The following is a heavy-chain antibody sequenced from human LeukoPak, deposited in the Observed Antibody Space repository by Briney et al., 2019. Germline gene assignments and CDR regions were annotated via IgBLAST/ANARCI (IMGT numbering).Heavy chain of an antibody. CDR2: IYYSGST. CDR1: GGSVSSGSYY. D-gene: IGHD3-10*01. J-gene: IGHJ4*02. Sequence: SETLSLTCTVSGGSVSSGSYYWSWIQQPPGKGLEWIGYIYYSGSTNYNPSLKSRVTISVDTSKNQFSLKLSSVTAADTAVYYCARESGYYGSGSYFLWGQGTLVTVSS. V-gene: IGHV4-61*01. CDR3: ARESGYYGSGSYFL.